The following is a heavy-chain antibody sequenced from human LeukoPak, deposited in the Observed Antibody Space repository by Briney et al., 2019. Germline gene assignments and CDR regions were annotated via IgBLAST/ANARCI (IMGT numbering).Heavy chain of an antibody. J-gene: IGHJ4*02. CDR3: AKDISTTVTTGLGY. CDR2: ISWNSGSI. V-gene: IGHV3-9*01. D-gene: IGHD4-17*01. Sequence: PGGSLRLSCAASGFTFDDYAMHWVRQAPGKGLEWVSGISWNSGSIGYADSVKDRFTISRDNAKNSLYLQMNSLRAEDTALYYCAKDISTTVTTGLGYWGQGTLVTVSS. CDR1: GFTFDDYA.